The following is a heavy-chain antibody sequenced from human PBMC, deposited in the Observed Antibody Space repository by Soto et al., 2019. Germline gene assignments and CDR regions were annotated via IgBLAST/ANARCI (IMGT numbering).Heavy chain of an antibody. CDR2: IYYSGTT. J-gene: IGHJ5*02. V-gene: IGHV4-59*01. Sequence: QVQLQESGPGLVKPSETLSLTCTVSGGSISSYYWTWIRQPPGKGLEWIAYIYYSGTTTYNRSLKSRISISVDTSKNQFSLKLSSVTAADTAVYYCARGRAWFDPWGQGNLVTVSS. CDR3: ARGRAWFDP. CDR1: GGSISSYY.